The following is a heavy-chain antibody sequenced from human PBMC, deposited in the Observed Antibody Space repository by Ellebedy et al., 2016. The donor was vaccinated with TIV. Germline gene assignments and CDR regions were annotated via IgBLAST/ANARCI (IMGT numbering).Heavy chain of an antibody. J-gene: IGHJ3*02. CDR3: AKPMGPGGRFDAFDI. D-gene: IGHD3-16*01. Sequence: GESLKISCAASGFTFSNYAMSWVRQAPGKGLEWVSAITGIGTSTYYADSVKGRFTISRDNSKNTLSLQMNSLRADDTAIYYCAKPMGPGGRFDAFDIWGHGTLVTVSS. CDR1: GFTFSNYA. CDR2: ITGIGTST. V-gene: IGHV3-23*01.